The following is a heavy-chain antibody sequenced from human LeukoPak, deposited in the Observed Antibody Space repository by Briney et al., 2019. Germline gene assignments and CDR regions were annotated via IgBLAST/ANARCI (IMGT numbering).Heavy chain of an antibody. CDR3: ARDKAVTTEVTQHFQH. CDR1: GYTFTNYG. CDR2: ISAYNGYT. D-gene: IGHD4-23*01. J-gene: IGHJ1*01. V-gene: IGHV1-18*01. Sequence: ASVRVSCKASGYTFTNYGISWVRQAPGQGLEWMGWISAYNGYTDYAQKLQFRVTMTTDTSTSTAYMELRSLRSDDTAVYYCARDKAVTTEVTQHFQHWGQGTLVTVSS.